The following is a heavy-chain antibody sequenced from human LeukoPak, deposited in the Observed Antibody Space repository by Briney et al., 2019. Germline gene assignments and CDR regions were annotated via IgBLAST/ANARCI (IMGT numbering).Heavy chain of an antibody. D-gene: IGHD3-10*01. CDR2: INSDGSST. V-gene: IGHV3-74*01. J-gene: IGHJ2*01. CDR1: GFTFSSYW. Sequence: GSLRLSCAASGFTFSSYWMHWVRQAPGKGLVWVSRINSDGSSTSYADSVKGRFTISRDNAKNTLYLQMNSLRAEDTAVYYCAREPSLWFGEFSRYFDLWGRGTLVTVSS. CDR3: AREPSLWFGEFSRYFDL.